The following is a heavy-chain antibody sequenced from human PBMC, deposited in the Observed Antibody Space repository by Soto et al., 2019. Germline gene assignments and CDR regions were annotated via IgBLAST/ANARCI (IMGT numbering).Heavy chain of an antibody. Sequence: PGGSLRVSCAASGYSFFTYAMTWVRQAPGKGLEWVSTISASGSQTYYADSVKGRFTISRDNSENTVFLQMNSLRLEDTAVYYCGKGGGSGYFAYHYIDVWATGTTVTVSS. J-gene: IGHJ6*03. V-gene: IGHV3-23*01. CDR1: GYSFFTYA. CDR3: GKGGGSGYFAYHYIDV. D-gene: IGHD3-3*01. CDR2: ISASGSQT.